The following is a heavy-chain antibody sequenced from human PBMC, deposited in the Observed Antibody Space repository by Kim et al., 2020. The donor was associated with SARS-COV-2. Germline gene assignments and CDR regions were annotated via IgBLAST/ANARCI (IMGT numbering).Heavy chain of an antibody. CDR1: GASITNDY. CDR3: VRGTGLLPET. J-gene: IGHJ5*02. V-gene: IGHV4-59*01. D-gene: IGHD2-15*01. CDR2: IHDSRGI. Sequence: SETLSLTCSVSGASITNDYWGWIRQPPRKPLEWIGYIHDSRGINYNPSLKSRVNISVDTSKSHFSLRLTSLTTAGTAVSYCVRGTGLLPETWGVGTLVTVSS.